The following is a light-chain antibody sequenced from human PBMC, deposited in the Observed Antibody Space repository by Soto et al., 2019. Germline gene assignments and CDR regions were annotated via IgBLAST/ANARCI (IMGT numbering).Light chain of an antibody. CDR1: HSISSY. V-gene: IGKV1-39*02. CDR2: AAS. CDR3: AVWSFLPYS. Sequence: QVSLYTTVLSASVGGGCTITCLASHSISSYLNWYQQKPGKAPKLLIYAASSLQSGVPSRFSGSGSGTDFTLTISCLQPEDFTSYRSAVWSFLPYSF. J-gene: IGKJ2*03.